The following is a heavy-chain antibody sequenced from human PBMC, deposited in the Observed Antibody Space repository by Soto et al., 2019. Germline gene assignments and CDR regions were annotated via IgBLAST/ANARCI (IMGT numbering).Heavy chain of an antibody. CDR3: ARDSSIVVDGGSCQDY. Sequence: QVQLVQSGAEVKKPGASVTVSCKASGYTFTNYHMHWVRQAPGQGFEWMGIINPSGGSTTYAQKFQRRVTMTSDTSTSTVYMERSSLRFDDTAVYYCARDSSIVVDGGSCQDYWGQGTQVTVSS. CDR1: GYTFTNYH. J-gene: IGHJ4*02. V-gene: IGHV1-46*01. CDR2: INPSGGST. D-gene: IGHD2-15*01.